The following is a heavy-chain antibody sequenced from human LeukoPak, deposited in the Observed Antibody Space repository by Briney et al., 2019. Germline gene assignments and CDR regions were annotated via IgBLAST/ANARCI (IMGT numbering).Heavy chain of an antibody. D-gene: IGHD2-2*01. CDR1: GFSFSIYS. V-gene: IGHV3-21*01. Sequence: GGSLRLSCAASGFSFSIYSMNWVRQAPGKGLEWVSSISSSSSSIYYADSLKGRFTISRDNAKNLLYLQVNSLRDEDTAVYYCARGPLCSSTSCYVTGAFDIWGQGTMVTVSS. CDR3: ARGPLCSSTSCYVTGAFDI. CDR2: ISSSSSSI. J-gene: IGHJ3*02.